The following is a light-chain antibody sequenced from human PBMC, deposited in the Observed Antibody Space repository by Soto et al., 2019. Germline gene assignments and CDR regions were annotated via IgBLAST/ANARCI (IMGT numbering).Light chain of an antibody. CDR1: QRISRW. V-gene: IGKV1-5*03. J-gene: IGKJ5*01. CDR2: KVS. CDR3: QEYNSYWIT. Sequence: DIQMTQSPSTLSASVGDRVTITCRASQRISRWLAWYQQKPGKAPKLLIYKVSSFESVVPTMFSGSGSGTEFTLTISSLQPDDFATYYCQEYNSYWITFGQGTRLEIK.